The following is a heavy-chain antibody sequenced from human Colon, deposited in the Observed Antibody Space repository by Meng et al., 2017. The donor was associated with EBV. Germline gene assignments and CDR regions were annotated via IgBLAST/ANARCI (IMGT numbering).Heavy chain of an antibody. V-gene: IGHV4-4*02. D-gene: IGHD2-2*01. CDR1: GGSISTSDW. CDR2: IYRGGGT. Sequence: QVQVQEAGPGLVEPSGTLSPPCAVSGGSISTSDWWSWVRQPPGKGLEWIGEIYRGGGTNYNPSFKSRVTISVDTSNNHFSLKLSYVTAADTAVYYCARVRVIPAAVGFDYWGQGTLVTVSS. J-gene: IGHJ4*02. CDR3: ARVRVIPAAVGFDY.